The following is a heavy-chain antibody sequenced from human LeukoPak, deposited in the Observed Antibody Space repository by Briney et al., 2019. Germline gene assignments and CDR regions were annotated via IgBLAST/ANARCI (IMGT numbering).Heavy chain of an antibody. V-gene: IGHV1-2*02. J-gene: IGHJ3*02. CDR3: ARDRFDTMIEDI. CDR1: GYTFTGYY. CDR2: INPNSGGT. Sequence: GASVKVSCKTSGYTFTGYYMHWVRQAPGQGLEWMGWINPNSGGTNYAQKFQGRVTMTRDTSISTAYMELSRLRSDDTAVYYCARDRFDTMIEDIWGQGTMVTVSS. D-gene: IGHD3-22*01.